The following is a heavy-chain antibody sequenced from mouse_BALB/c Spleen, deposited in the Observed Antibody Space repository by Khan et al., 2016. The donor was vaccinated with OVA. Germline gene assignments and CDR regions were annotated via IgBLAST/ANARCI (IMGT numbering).Heavy chain of an antibody. D-gene: IGHD1-1*01. CDR2: IYPGTDNT. CDR3: AREEALYYFDY. J-gene: IGHJ2*01. Sequence: VKLLESGAELVRPGASVKLSCKTSGYIFTSYWIHWVKQRSGQGLEWIARIYPGTDNTYYNQKLKDKASLTADKSSSTAYLQLSSLKSEDSAVYFCAREEALYYFDYWGQGTTLTVSS. CDR1: GYIFTSYW. V-gene: IGHV1S132*01.